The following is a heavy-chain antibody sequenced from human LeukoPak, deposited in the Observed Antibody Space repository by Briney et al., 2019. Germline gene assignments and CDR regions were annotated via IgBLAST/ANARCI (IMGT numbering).Heavy chain of an antibody. CDR2: ISGSGGST. CDR3: ARNPGYCSGGSCYGGDDY. Sequence: GGSLRLSCAASGFTFSSYAMSWVRQAPGKGLEWVSAISGSGGSTYYADSVKGRFTISRDNAKNSLYLQMNSLRAEDTAVYYCARNPGYCSGGSCYGGDDYWGQGTLVTVSS. CDR1: GFTFSSYA. V-gene: IGHV3-23*01. D-gene: IGHD2-15*01. J-gene: IGHJ4*02.